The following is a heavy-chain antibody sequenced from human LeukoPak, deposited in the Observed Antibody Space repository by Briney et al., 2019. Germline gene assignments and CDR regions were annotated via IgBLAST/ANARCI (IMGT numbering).Heavy chain of an antibody. V-gene: IGHV3-9*01. Sequence: PGGSLRLSCAASGFTFDDYAMHWVRQAPGKGLEWVSGISWNSGSIGYADSVKGRFTISRDNAKNSLYLQMNSLRAEDTALYYCAKVNDYVWGSYRSGYYFDYWGQGTLVTVSS. CDR2: ISWNSGSI. J-gene: IGHJ4*02. CDR3: AKVNDYVWGSYRSGYYFDY. CDR1: GFTFDDYA. D-gene: IGHD3-16*02.